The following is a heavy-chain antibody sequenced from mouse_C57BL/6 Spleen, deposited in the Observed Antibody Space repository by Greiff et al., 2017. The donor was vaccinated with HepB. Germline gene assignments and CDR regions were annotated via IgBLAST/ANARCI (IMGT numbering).Heavy chain of an antibody. D-gene: IGHD2-2*01. CDR2: IYPGDGDT. Sequence: VQLQESGPELVKPGASVKISCKASGYAFSSSWMNWVKQMPGKGLEWIGRIYPGDGDTNYNGKFKGKATLTADKSSSTAYMPLSSLTSEDSAVYFCAATMVTTPYFGYWGQCATLTVSS. J-gene: IGHJ2*01. CDR1: GYAFSSSW. V-gene: IGHV1-82*01. CDR3: AATMVTTPYFGY.